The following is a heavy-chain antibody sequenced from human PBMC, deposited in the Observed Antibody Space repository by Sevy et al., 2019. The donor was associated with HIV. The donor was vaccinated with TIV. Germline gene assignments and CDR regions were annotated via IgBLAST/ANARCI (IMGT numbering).Heavy chain of an antibody. D-gene: IGHD3-10*01. CDR1: GFTFKNWG. Sequence: GGSLRLSCAASGFTFKNWGMHWVRQAPGKGLEWVTIISNDGTKELYADSVKGRFTISRDNSKNTLYLQMYNLRPEDTAVYYCAKAVDTMGFYLDHWGQGTLVTVSS. CDR2: ISNDGTKE. V-gene: IGHV3-30*18. J-gene: IGHJ4*02. CDR3: AKAVDTMGFYLDH.